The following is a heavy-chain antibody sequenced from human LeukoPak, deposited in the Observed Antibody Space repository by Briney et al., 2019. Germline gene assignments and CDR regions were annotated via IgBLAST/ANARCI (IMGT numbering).Heavy chain of an antibody. Sequence: GGSLRLSCAASGFTFSDYWMHWVRQAPGKGLEWVSVISGSGGSTYYADSVKGRFTISRDNSKNTLYLQMNSLRAEDTAVYYCARDNDIVVVPAANNWFDPWGQGTLVTVSS. CDR3: ARDNDIVVVPAANNWFDP. CDR2: ISGSGGST. V-gene: IGHV3-23*01. D-gene: IGHD2-2*01. CDR1: GFTFSDYW. J-gene: IGHJ5*02.